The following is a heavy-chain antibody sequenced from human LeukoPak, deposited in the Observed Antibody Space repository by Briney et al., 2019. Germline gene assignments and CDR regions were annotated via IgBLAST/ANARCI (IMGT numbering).Heavy chain of an antibody. Sequence: PGGSLRVSCAASGFTFSSYSMNWVRQAPGKGLEWVSYISSSSSTIYYADSVKGRFTISRDNAENSLYLQMNSLRAEDTAVYYCARQSKVAGTVRYFDYWGQGTLVTVSS. CDR1: GFTFSSYS. V-gene: IGHV3-48*01. CDR3: ARQSKVAGTVRYFDY. J-gene: IGHJ4*02. D-gene: IGHD6-19*01. CDR2: ISSSSSTI.